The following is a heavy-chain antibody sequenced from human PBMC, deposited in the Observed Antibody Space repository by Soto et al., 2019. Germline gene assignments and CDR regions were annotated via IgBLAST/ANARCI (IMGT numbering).Heavy chain of an antibody. CDR1: GYTFANYL. CDR3: ARLLCLSTSCYTGSRHFFDY. D-gene: IGHD2-2*02. J-gene: IGHJ4*02. V-gene: IGHV5-51*01. CDR2: IDPSASYA. Sequence: PVESVKISFNGSGYTFANYLIALLRQMPGKGLEWMGIIDPSASYARDSPSFQCHVTISVDNSSSTAYLQWSSLKASDTAMYYCARLLCLSTSCYTGSRHFFDYWGQGALVTVSS.